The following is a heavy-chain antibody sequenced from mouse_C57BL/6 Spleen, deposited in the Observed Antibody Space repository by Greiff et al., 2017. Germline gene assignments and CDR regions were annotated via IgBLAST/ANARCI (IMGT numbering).Heavy chain of an antibody. J-gene: IGHJ1*03. V-gene: IGHV1-55*01. CDR3: ARGVTTVVATSVDFDV. CDR2: IYPGSGST. CDR1: GYTFTSYW. Sequence: QVQLQQPGAELVKPGGSVKMSCKASGYTFTSYWITWVKQRPGQGLEWIGDIYPGSGSTNYNEKFKSKATLTVDTSSSTAYMQLSSLTSEDSAVYYCARGVTTVVATSVDFDVWGTGTTVTVSS. D-gene: IGHD1-1*01.